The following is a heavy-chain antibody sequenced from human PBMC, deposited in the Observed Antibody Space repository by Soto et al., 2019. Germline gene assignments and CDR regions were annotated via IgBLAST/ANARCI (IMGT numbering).Heavy chain of an antibody. CDR1: GGSISSGDYY. J-gene: IGHJ6*02. D-gene: IGHD3-16*02. CDR2: IYYSGST. CDR3: ARDHPGYDYVWGSYRYRYYGMDV. V-gene: IGHV4-30-4*01. Sequence: QVQLQESGPGLVKPSQTLSLTCTVSGGSISSGDYYWSWIRQPPGKGLEWIGYIYYSGSTYYNPSLQIRVTISVDTSKNQFSLKLSSVTAADTAVYYCARDHPGYDYVWGSYRYRYYGMDVWGQGTKVTVSS.